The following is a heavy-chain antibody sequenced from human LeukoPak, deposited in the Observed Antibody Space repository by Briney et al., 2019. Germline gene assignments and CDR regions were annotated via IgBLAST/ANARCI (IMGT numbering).Heavy chain of an antibody. D-gene: IGHD3-22*01. CDR3: ARSNMIVVAPFDY. J-gene: IGHJ4*02. CDR2: INPNSGGT. Sequence: ASVKVSCKASGYTFTGYYMHWVRQAPGQGLEWMAWINPNSGGTNYAQKFQGRVTMTRDTSISTAYMELSRPRSDDTAVYYCARSNMIVVAPFDYWGQGTLVTVSS. V-gene: IGHV1-2*02. CDR1: GYTFTGYY.